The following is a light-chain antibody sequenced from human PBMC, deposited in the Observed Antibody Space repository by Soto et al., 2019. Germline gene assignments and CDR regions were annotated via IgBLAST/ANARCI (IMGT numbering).Light chain of an antibody. CDR2: GVS. CDR1: QSVRSN. Sequence: EIVMTQSPDILSVSPGERATLPCRASQSVRSNLAWSQQKPGHAPRLLFYGVSTRATGIAARFSGSGSGPEFTLTISSLQSEDFAVYYCKQYNNWSVTFGQGTKVEIK. J-gene: IGKJ1*01. V-gene: IGKV3-15*01. CDR3: KQYNNWSVT.